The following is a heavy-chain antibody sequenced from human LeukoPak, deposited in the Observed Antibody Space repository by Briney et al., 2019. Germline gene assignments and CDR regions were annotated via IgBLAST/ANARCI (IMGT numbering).Heavy chain of an antibody. Sequence: ASETLSLTSAVSGGSFRGYYWSWIRQPPRKGLEWIGEINHSVSTNYTPSLTSRVTISVDTPENHFSLKLSSVTAADTAVYYCARKRGYELGIAARPFDYWGEGTLVTVSS. V-gene: IGHV4-34*01. J-gene: IGHJ4*02. CDR3: ARKRGYELGIAARPFDY. D-gene: IGHD6-6*01. CDR1: GGSFRGYY. CDR2: INHSVST.